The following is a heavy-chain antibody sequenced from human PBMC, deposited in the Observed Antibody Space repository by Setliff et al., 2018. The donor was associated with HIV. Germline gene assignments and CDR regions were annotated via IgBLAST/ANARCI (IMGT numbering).Heavy chain of an antibody. D-gene: IGHD2-8*01. V-gene: IGHV3-48*03. Sequence: AGGSLRLSCAASGFTFSSYEMNWVRQAPGKGLEWVSYISTSGSIKYYADSVKGRFTISRDNAKNSLYLQMNSLRAEDTAVYYCTRPLLRTNSVYGILGNWFDSWGRGTLVTVSS. J-gene: IGHJ5*01. CDR1: GFTFSSYE. CDR3: TRPLLRTNSVYGILGNWFDS. CDR2: ISTSGSIK.